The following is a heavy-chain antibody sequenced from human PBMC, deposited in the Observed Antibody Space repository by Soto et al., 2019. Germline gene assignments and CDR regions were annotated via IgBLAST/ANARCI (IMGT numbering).Heavy chain of an antibody. J-gene: IGHJ4*02. V-gene: IGHV1-3*04. Sequence: QVQVVQSGAGVKKPGATANVSCKASGYRFTAYDMHWVRQAPGQRLEWLGWINTATGDTKYSPSFQGRVTLTRDTSATTAYMELSGLRFEDTAVYYCARTRGYCSGGSCYPLDYWGQGTWSPSPQ. D-gene: IGHD2-15*01. CDR1: GYRFTAYD. CDR3: ARTRGYCSGGSCYPLDY. CDR2: INTATGDT.